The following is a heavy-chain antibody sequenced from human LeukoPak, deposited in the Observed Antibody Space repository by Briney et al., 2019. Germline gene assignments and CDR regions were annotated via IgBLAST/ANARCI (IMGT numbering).Heavy chain of an antibody. CDR1: GGSISSYY. V-gene: IGHV4-39*01. CDR3: ASNRVFDY. CDR2: IYYSGST. J-gene: IGHJ4*02. Sequence: SETLSLTCTVSGGSISSYYWGWIRQPPGKGLEWIGSIYYSGSTYYDPSLKSRVTISVDTSKNQFSLKLSSVTAADTAVYYCASNRVFDYWGQGTLVTVSS. D-gene: IGHD3-10*01.